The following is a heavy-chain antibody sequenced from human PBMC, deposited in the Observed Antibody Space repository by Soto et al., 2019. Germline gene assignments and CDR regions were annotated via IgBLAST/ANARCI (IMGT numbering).Heavy chain of an antibody. CDR3: ARGPRGYNWKDGPDY. J-gene: IGHJ4*02. Sequence: SETLSLTCTVSGGSISSGGYYWSWIRQHPGKGLEWIGYIYYSGSTYYNPSLKSRVTISVDTSKNQFSLKLSSVTAADTAVYYCARGPRGYNWKDGPDYWGQGNLVTVS. CDR1: GGSISSGGYY. V-gene: IGHV4-31*03. CDR2: IYYSGST. D-gene: IGHD1-1*01.